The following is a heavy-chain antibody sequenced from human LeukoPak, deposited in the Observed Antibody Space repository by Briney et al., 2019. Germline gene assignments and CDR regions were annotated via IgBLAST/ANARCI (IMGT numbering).Heavy chain of an antibody. D-gene: IGHD2-15*01. CDR3: ARDSQDCSGGSCYSDYFDY. Sequence: ASVKVSCKASGYTFSSYGISWVRQAPGQGLEWMGIINPSGGSTSYAQKFQGRVTMTRDTSTSTVYMELSSLRSEDTAVYYCARDSQDCSGGSCYSDYFDYWGQGTLVTVSS. J-gene: IGHJ4*02. CDR2: INPSGGST. V-gene: IGHV1-46*01. CDR1: GYTFSSYG.